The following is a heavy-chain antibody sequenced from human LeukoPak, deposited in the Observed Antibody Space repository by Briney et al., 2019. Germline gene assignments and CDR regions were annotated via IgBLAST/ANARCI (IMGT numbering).Heavy chain of an antibody. CDR2: ISWNSGSI. CDR1: GFTFDDYA. V-gene: IGHV3-9*01. CDR3: AKGGQPSIAAAGTDY. J-gene: IGHJ4*02. D-gene: IGHD6-13*01. Sequence: PGGSLRLSCAASGFTFDDYAMHWVRQAPGKGLEWVSGISWNSGSIGYADSVKGRFTISRDNAKNSLYLQMNSLRAEDTALYYCAKGGQPSIAAAGTDYWGQGTLVTVSS.